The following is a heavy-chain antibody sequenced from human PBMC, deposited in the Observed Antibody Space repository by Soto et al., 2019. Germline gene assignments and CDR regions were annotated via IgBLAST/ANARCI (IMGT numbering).Heavy chain of an antibody. J-gene: IGHJ4*02. Sequence: NPSETLSLTCTVSGCSISSGGYYWSWIRQHPGKGLEWIGYIYYSGSTYYNPSLKSRVTISVDTSKNQFSLKLSSVTAADTAVYYCARERGYSYGYFDYWGQGTLVTSPQ. D-gene: IGHD5-18*01. CDR3: ARERGYSYGYFDY. CDR1: GCSISSGGYY. V-gene: IGHV4-31*03. CDR2: IYYSGST.